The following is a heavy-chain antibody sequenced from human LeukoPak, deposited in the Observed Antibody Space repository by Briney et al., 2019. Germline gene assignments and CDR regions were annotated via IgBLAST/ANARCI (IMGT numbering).Heavy chain of an antibody. CDR3: ARGMVYAIFFDY. CDR1: GGSISSSSYY. V-gene: IGHV4-31*03. CDR2: IYYSGST. J-gene: IGHJ4*02. Sequence: PSETLSLTCTVSGGSISSSSYYWGWIRQPPGKGLEWIGYIYYSGSTYYNPSLKSRVTISVDTSKNQFSLKLSSVTAADTAVYYCARGMVYAIFFDYWGQGTLVTVSS. D-gene: IGHD2-8*01.